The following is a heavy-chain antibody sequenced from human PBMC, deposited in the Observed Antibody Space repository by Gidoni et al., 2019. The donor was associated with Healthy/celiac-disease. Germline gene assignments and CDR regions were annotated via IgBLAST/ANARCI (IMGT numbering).Heavy chain of an antibody. CDR1: GFTFSSYA. CDR2: ISYDGSNK. D-gene: IGHD3-16*01. J-gene: IGHJ4*02. CDR3: ARLGLGDPYYFDY. Sequence: QVQLVESVGGVVQPGRSLRLSCAASGFTFSSYAMHWVRQAPGKGLEWVAVISYDGSNKYYADSVKGRFTISRDNSKNTLYLQMNSLRAEDTAVYYCARLGLGDPYYFDYWGQGTLVTVSS. V-gene: IGHV3-30-3*01.